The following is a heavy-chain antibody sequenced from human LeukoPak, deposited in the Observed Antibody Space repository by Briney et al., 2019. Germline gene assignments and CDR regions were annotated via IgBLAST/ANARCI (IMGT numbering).Heavy chain of an antibody. J-gene: IGHJ4*02. CDR3: AREGLDY. V-gene: IGHV1-8*03. CDR2: MNPNSLNT. CDR1: GYTFTNYD. Sequence: ASVKVSCKASGYTFTNYDINWVRQATGQGLEWMGYMNPNSLNTGYAQKFHGRVTITRNTSISTAYMELRSLRSEDTAIYYCAREGLDYWGQGTLVTVSS.